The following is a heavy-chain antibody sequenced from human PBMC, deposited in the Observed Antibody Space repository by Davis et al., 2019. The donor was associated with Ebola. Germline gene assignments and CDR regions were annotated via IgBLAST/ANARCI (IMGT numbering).Heavy chain of an antibody. CDR1: GFSLSTSGMC. D-gene: IGHD5-24*01. V-gene: IGHV2-70*11. J-gene: IGHJ4*02. Sequence: SGPTLVKPTQTLTLTCTFSGFSLSTSGMCVSWIRQPPGKALEWLARIDWDDDKYYSTSLKTRLTISKDTSKNQVVLTMTNMDPVDTATYYCARIPGPGGGGYKDDYWGQGTLVTVSS. CDR3: ARIPGPGGGGYKDDY. CDR2: IDWDDDK.